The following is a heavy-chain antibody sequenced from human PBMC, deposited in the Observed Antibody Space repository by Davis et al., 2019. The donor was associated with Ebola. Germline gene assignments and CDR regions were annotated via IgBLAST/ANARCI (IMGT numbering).Heavy chain of an antibody. D-gene: IGHD1-26*01. CDR1: GFTVSSNY. CDR2: IYSGGST. V-gene: IGHV3-53*01. Sequence: GESLKISCAASGFTVSSNYMSWVRQAPGKGLEWVSVIYSGGSTYYADSVKGRFTISRDKSKNTLYLQMNSLRAEDTAVYYCARGGSYPGDYWGQGTLVTVSS. J-gene: IGHJ4*02. CDR3: ARGGSYPGDY.